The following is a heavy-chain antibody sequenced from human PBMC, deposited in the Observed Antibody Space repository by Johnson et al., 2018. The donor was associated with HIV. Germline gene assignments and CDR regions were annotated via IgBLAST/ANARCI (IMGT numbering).Heavy chain of an antibody. CDR1: GFTFSSYG. CDR3: AKLRAYCGGDCYWRVHDAFDI. J-gene: IGHJ3*02. D-gene: IGHD2-21*02. Sequence: VQLLESGGGVVQPGGSLRLSCAASGFTFSSYGMHWVRQAPGKGLEWVAFISYDGSNKYYADSVKGRFTISRDNSKNTLYLQMNSLRAEDTAVYYCAKLRAYCGGDCYWRVHDAFDIWGQGTMVTVSS. V-gene: IGHV3-30*19. CDR2: ISYDGSNK.